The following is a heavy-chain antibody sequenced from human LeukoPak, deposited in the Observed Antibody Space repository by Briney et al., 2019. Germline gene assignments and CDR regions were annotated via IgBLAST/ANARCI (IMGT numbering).Heavy chain of an antibody. CDR2: IYTSGST. V-gene: IGHV4-61*02. CDR3: ASSCSSTSCYTGGDAFDI. J-gene: IGHJ3*02. D-gene: IGHD2-2*02. CDR1: GGSISSGSYY. Sequence: SQTLSLTCTVSGGSISSGSYYWSWIRQPAGKGLEWIGRIYTSGSTKYNPSLKSRVTISVDTSKNQFSLKLSSVTAADTAVYYCASSCSSTSCYTGGDAFDIWGQGTMVTVSS.